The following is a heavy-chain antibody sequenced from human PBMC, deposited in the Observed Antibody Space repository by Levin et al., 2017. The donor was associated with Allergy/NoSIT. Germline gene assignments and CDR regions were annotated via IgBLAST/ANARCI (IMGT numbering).Heavy chain of an antibody. CDR2: IKEDGSEK. CDR3: ARGTYTVTIAQMYFDY. D-gene: IGHD4-17*01. CDR1: GFTFSNYC. Sequence: PGGSLRLSCAASGFTFSNYCMSWVRQAPGKGLEWVANIKEDGSEKYHVDSVKGRFTISRDNAKNSLYLQLNSLRAEDTAVYYCARGTYTVTIAQMYFDYWGQGTLVTVSS. V-gene: IGHV3-7*01. J-gene: IGHJ4*02.